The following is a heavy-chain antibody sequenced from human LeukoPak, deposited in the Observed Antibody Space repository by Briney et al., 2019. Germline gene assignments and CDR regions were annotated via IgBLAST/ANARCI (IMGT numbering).Heavy chain of an antibody. CDR1: GGSFSGYY. CDR2: INHSGST. D-gene: IGHD1-14*01. J-gene: IGHJ6*03. Sequence: SETLSLTCAVYGGSFSGYYCSWIRQPPGKGLEWIGEINHSGSTNYNPSLKSRVTISVDTSKNQFSLKLSSVTAADTAVYYCARVGPNQRYYYYYYMDVWGKGTTVTVSS. V-gene: IGHV4-34*01. CDR3: ARVGPNQRYYYYYYMDV.